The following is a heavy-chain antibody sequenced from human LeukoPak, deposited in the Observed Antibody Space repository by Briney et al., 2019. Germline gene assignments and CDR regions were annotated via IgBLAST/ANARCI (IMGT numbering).Heavy chain of an antibody. D-gene: IGHD6-6*01. CDR3: ARVRTSIAARGWFDP. Sequence: SETLSLTCTVSGGSISSYYWSWIRQPPGKGLEWIGYIYYSGSTNYNPSLKSRVTISVDTSKNQFSLKLSSVTAADTAVYYCARVRTSIAARGWFDPWGQGTLVTVSS. J-gene: IGHJ5*02. CDR2: IYYSGST. CDR1: GGSISSYY. V-gene: IGHV4-59*01.